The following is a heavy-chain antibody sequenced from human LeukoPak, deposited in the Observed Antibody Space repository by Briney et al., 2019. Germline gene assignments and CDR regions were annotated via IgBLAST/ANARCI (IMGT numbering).Heavy chain of an antibody. CDR2: TSYDGSDK. Sequence: PGGSLRLSCVASGFTFSTYAMHWVRQTPGKGLEWVAITSYDGSDKHYTDSVKGRFTISRDNSVSTLYLQMNILKSEDTAVYYCAPGADREGGWFDYWGQGTLVTVSS. CDR3: APGADREGGWFDY. J-gene: IGHJ4*02. CDR1: GFTFSTYA. V-gene: IGHV3-30-3*01. D-gene: IGHD6-19*01.